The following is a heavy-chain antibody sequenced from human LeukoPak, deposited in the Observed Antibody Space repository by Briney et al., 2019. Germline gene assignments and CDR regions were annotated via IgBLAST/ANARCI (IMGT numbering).Heavy chain of an antibody. CDR2: IYYSGST. J-gene: IGHJ4*02. D-gene: IGHD3-22*01. V-gene: IGHV4-39*07. CDR3: AREIPYDSSGYPSYYFDY. CDR1: GGSISSYY. Sequence: SETLSLTCTVSGGSISSYYWGWIRQPPGKGLEWIASIYYSGSTYYNPSLKSRVTISVDTSKNQFSLKLSSVTAADTAVYYCAREIPYDSSGYPSYYFDYWGQGTLVTVSS.